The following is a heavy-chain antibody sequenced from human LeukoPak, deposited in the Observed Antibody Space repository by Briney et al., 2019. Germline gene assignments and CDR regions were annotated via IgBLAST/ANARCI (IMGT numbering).Heavy chain of an antibody. CDR2: IGTAGDT. Sequence: PGGSLRLSCAASGFTFSSYDMHWVRQATGKGLEGVSAIGTAGDTYYPGSVKGRFTISRENAKSSLYLQMNSLRAGDTAVYYCARGGGTYCSSTSCPLYWTFDPWGQGTLVTVSS. V-gene: IGHV3-13*01. D-gene: IGHD2-2*01. CDR1: GFTFSSYD. CDR3: ARGGGTYCSSTSCPLYWTFDP. J-gene: IGHJ5*02.